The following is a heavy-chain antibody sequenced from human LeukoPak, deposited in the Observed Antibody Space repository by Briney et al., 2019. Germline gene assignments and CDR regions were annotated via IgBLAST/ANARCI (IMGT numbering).Heavy chain of an antibody. CDR2: IAAGGRYI. V-gene: IGHV3-21*01. CDR1: GFTFSSYG. D-gene: IGHD6-13*01. CDR3: ARSTAAAGRVGDFDY. Sequence: GGSLRLSCAASGFTFSSYGINWVRQAPGKGLEWVSYIAAGGRYIAYVDSVRGRFTISRDNAKNSLYLQMNSLRAEDTAVYYCARSTAAAGRVGDFDYWGQGMLVTVSS. J-gene: IGHJ4*02.